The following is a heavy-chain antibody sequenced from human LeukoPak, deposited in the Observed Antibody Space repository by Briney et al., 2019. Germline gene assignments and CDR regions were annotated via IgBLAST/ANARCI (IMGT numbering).Heavy chain of an antibody. CDR1: GFTFSSYG. Sequence: GGSLRLSCAASGFTFSSYGMHWVRQAPGKGLEWVAVIWYDGSTKYYADSVRGRFTISRDNSKNTLYLQMNSLRAEDTAVYHCAKDGGGGRWGLDYWGQGTLVTVSS. J-gene: IGHJ4*02. D-gene: IGHD4-23*01. CDR2: IWYDGSTK. V-gene: IGHV3-33*06. CDR3: AKDGGGGRWGLDY.